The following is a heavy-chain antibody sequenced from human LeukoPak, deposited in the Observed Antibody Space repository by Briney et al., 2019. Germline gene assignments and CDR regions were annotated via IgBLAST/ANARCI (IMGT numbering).Heavy chain of an antibody. J-gene: IGHJ4*02. CDR1: GFTFSSYG. D-gene: IGHD3-10*01. CDR2: IKEDGSVK. Sequence: GRSLRLSCAASGFTFSSYGIHWVRQAPGKGLEWVANIKEDGSVKYYVESVKGRFTISRDNAKNSLYLQMNSLRVEDTAVYYCAASITMFDYWGQGTLVTVSS. CDR3: AASITMFDY. V-gene: IGHV3-7*02.